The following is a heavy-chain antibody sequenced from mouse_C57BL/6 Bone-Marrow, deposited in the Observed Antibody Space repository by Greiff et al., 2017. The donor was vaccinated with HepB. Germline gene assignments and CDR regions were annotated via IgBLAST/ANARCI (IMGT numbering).Heavy chain of an antibody. J-gene: IGHJ4*01. Sequence: EVQLVESGGDLVKPGGSLKLSCAASGFTFSSYGMPWVRQTPDKRLEWVATISSGSSYTYYPDSVKGRFTISRDNAKNTLYLQMSSLKSEDTAMYYCAKNYSKNYDVDYWGQGTSVTVSS. CDR1: GFTFSSYG. V-gene: IGHV5-6*01. CDR2: ISSGSSYT. D-gene: IGHD2-5*01. CDR3: AKNYSKNYDVDY.